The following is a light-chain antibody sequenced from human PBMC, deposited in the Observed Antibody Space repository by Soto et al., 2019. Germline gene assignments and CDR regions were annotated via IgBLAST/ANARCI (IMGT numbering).Light chain of an antibody. CDR2: DTS. J-gene: IGKJ1*01. V-gene: IGKV3-15*01. CDR1: QSVSNN. CDR3: QQYNNWPPWT. Sequence: EIVMTQSPATLSVSPGERATLSCRASQSVSNNFLVWYQQKPGQAPRLLIYDTSTRATGVPTRFSGSRSGAEFTLTINSLQSEDVAVYYCQQYNNWPPWTFGQGTKVDIK.